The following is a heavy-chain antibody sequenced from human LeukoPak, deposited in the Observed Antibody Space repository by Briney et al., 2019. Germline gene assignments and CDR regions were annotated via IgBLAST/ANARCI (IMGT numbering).Heavy chain of an antibody. CDR3: ARLVDGSGSYLANYFDY. V-gene: IGHV4-59*08. CDR2: IYYSGST. Sequence: SETLSLTCTVSGGSISSYYWSWIRQPPGKGLEWIGYIYYSGSTNYNPSLKSRVTISVDTSKNQFSLKLSSVTAADTAVYYCARLVDGSGSYLANYFDYWGQGTLVTVSS. CDR1: GGSISSYY. J-gene: IGHJ4*02. D-gene: IGHD3-10*01.